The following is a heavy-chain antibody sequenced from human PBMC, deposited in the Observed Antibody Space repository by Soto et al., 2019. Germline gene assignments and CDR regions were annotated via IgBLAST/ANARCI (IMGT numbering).Heavy chain of an antibody. CDR1: GGSISSYY. CDR3: AKSSRILYSIAAAGPFDY. J-gene: IGHJ4*02. V-gene: IGHV4-4*07. D-gene: IGHD6-13*01. Sequence: SATLSLTCTVSGGSISSYYWSWIRQPAGKGLEWIGRIYTSGSTNYNPSLKSRVTMSVDTSKNQFSLKLSSVTAADTAVYYCAKSSRILYSIAAAGPFDYWGQGTLVTVSS. CDR2: IYTSGST.